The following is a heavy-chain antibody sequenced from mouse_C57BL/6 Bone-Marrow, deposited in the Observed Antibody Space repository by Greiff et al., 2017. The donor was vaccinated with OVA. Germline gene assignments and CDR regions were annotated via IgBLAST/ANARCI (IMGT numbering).Heavy chain of an antibody. Sequence: VQLQESGAELVRPGTSVKVSCKASGYAFTNYLIEWVKQRPGQGLEWIGVINPGSGGTNYNEKFKGKATLTADKSSSTAYMQLSSLTSEDSAVYFCARYDYDGGSYWGQGTSVTVSS. CDR1: GYAFTNYL. CDR2: INPGSGGT. D-gene: IGHD2-4*01. J-gene: IGHJ4*01. V-gene: IGHV1-54*01. CDR3: ARYDYDGGSY.